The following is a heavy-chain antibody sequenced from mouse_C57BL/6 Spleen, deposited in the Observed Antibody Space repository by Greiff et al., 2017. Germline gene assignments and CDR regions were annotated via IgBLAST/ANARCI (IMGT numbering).Heavy chain of an antibody. J-gene: IGHJ2*01. CDR1: GYAFSSSW. Sequence: VQLQESGPELVRPGASVKFSCKASGYAFSSSWMHWVKQRPGQGLEWIGRIYPGDGDTNYNGKFKGKATLTADKSSSTAYMQLSSLTSEDSAVYFCAIPDDYWGQGTTLTVSS. V-gene: IGHV1-82*01. CDR3: AIPDDY. CDR2: IYPGDGDT.